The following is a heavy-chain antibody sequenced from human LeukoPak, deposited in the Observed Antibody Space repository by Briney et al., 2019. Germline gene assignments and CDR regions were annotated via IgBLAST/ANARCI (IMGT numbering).Heavy chain of an antibody. CDR1: GFTSSTYC. Sequence: GGSLRLSCVASGFTSSTYCMSWVRQAPGKGLEWVANIKQDGSEKYYVDSVKGRFTISRDNAKNSLYLQMSSLRAEDTAVYYCARTALAFDYWGQGTLVTVSS. J-gene: IGHJ4*02. V-gene: IGHV3-7*04. D-gene: IGHD1-1*01. CDR2: IKQDGSEK. CDR3: ARTALAFDY.